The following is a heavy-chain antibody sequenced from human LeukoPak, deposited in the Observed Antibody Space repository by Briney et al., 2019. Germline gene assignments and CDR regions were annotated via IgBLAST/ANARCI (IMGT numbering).Heavy chain of an antibody. Sequence: PSETLSLTCAVSGGSISSGGYSWSWIRQPPGKGLEWIGYIYYSGSTYYNPSLKSRVTISVDTSKNQFSLKLSSVTAADTAVYYCARADLSGVSWGQGILVTVSS. V-gene: IGHV4-30-4*07. CDR1: GGSISSGGYS. CDR2: IYYSGST. CDR3: ARADLSGVS. J-gene: IGHJ5*02. D-gene: IGHD3-10*01.